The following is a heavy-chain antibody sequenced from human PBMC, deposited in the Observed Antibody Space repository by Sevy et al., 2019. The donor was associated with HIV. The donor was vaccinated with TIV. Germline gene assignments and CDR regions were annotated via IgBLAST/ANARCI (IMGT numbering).Heavy chain of an antibody. CDR2: IYSGGST. D-gene: IGHD2-21*01. J-gene: IGHJ6*02. V-gene: IGHV3-53*01. Sequence: GGSLRLSCAASVFTVSSNYMSWVRQAPGKGLEWVSVIYSGGSTYYADSVKGRFTISRDNSKNTLYLQMNSLRAEDTAVYYCASLPHINYYYGMDVWGQGTTVTVSS. CDR1: VFTVSSNY. CDR3: ASLPHINYYYGMDV.